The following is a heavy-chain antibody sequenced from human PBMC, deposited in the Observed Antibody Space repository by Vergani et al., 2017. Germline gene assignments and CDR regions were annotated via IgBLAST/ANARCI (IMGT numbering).Heavy chain of an antibody. J-gene: IGHJ4*02. CDR3: ARDLSRGSYGYDRLGY. Sequence: VQLVESGGGVVQPGGSLRLSCAASGFTFSSYSMNWVRQAPGKGLEWVSSISSSSSYIYYADSVKGRFTISRDNAKNSLYLQMNSLRAEDTAVYYCARDLSRGSYGYDRLGYWGQGTLVTVSS. CDR2: ISSSSSYI. CDR1: GFTFSSYS. V-gene: IGHV3-21*01. D-gene: IGHD5-18*01.